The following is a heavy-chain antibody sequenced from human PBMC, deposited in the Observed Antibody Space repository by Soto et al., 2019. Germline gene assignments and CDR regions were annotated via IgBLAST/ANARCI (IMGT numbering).Heavy chain of an antibody. D-gene: IGHD3-10*01. J-gene: IGHJ6*02. CDR2: IKQDGSEK. V-gene: IGHV3-7*03. CDR3: ASPLWFGELLMGPYYYYGMDV. CDR1: GFTFSSYW. Sequence: PGGSLRLSCAASGFTFSSYWMSWVRQAPGKGLEWVANIKQDGSEKYYVDSVKGRFTISRDNAKNSLYLQMNSLRAEDTAVYYCASPLWFGELLMGPYYYYGMDVWGQGTTVTVSS.